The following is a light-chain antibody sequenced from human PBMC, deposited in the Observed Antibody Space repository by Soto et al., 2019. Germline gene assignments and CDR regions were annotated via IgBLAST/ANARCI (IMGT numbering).Light chain of an antibody. CDR2: RNN. CDR3: AAWDDSLSGRV. Sequence: QSVLTQPPSASGTPGQRVTISCSGSSSNIGSNYVYWYQQLPGTAPKLLIYRNNQRPSGVPDRFSGSKSGTSASLAISGLRSEDEADYYCAAWDDSLSGRVFGGGTQLPVL. J-gene: IGLJ3*02. CDR1: SSNIGSNY. V-gene: IGLV1-47*01.